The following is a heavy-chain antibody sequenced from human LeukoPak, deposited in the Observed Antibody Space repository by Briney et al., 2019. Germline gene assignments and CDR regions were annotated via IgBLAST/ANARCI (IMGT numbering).Heavy chain of an antibody. CDR2: INQDGSEK. CDR3: ARDRALYDSRRGYYYTEDDY. V-gene: IGHV3-7*01. CDR1: GFTFSTYW. Sequence: GGSPRLSCAASGFTFSTYWMSWVRQAPGKGLEWVANINQDGSEKYSVDSVKGRFTISRDNAKSSVYLQMDYLRADDTAVYYCARDRALYDSRRGYYYTEDDYWGQGTLVTVSS. D-gene: IGHD3-22*01. J-gene: IGHJ4*02.